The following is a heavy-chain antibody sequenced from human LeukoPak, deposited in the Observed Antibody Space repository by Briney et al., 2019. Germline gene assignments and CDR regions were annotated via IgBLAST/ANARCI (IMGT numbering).Heavy chain of an antibody. J-gene: IGHJ5*02. CDR2: IYYSGST. CDR3: ARDLPRMAAGPHRWFDP. CDR1: GGSIKNYY. D-gene: IGHD6-6*01. V-gene: IGHV4-59*01. Sequence: PSETLSLTCSVSGGSIKNYYWSWIRQPPGKGLEWIGYIYYSGSTNYNPSLKSRVTISVDKSKNQFSLKMSSVTAADMAVYYCARDLPRMAAGPHRWFDPWGQGTLVTVSS.